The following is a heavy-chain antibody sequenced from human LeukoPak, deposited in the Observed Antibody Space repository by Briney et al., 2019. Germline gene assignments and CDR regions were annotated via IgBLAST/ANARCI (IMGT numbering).Heavy chain of an antibody. CDR2: IYYSGST. Sequence: PSETLSLTCTVSGGSISSSGYYWGWIRQPPGKGLEWIGSIYYSGSTYYNPSLKSRVTISVDTSKNQFSLKLRSVTAADTAVFYCARSRGWLQSHPLEYWGQGTLVTVSS. CDR3: ARSRGWLQSHPLEY. J-gene: IGHJ4*02. CDR1: GGSISSSGYY. D-gene: IGHD5-24*01. V-gene: IGHV4-39*01.